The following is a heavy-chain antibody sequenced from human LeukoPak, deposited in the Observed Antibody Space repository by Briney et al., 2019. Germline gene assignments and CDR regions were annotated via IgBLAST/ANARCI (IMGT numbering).Heavy chain of an antibody. CDR1: GGSISSGDYY. J-gene: IGHJ4*02. D-gene: IGHD2-2*01. CDR3: ARPGYCSSTSCYLDY. Sequence: SQTLSLTCTVSGGSISSGDYYWSWIRQPPGKGLEWIGYIYYSGSTYYNPSLKSRVTISVDTSKSQFSLKLSSVTAADTAVYYCARPGYCSSTSCYLDYWGQGTLVTVSS. V-gene: IGHV4-30-4*08. CDR2: IYYSGST.